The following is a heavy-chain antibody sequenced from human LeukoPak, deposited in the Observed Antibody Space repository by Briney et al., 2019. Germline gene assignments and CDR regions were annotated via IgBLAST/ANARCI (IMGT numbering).Heavy chain of an antibody. CDR2: VHLDGRT. J-gene: IGHJ4*02. CDR3: ARDGGFYRPLDY. Sequence: SETLSLTCGVSGGSVSSTNWWTWIRQPPGKGLEWIGEVHLDGRTNFNPSLKSRLTMSVDLSENHVSLKLTSVTAADTAVYYCARDGGFYRPLDYSGQGTLVTVSS. D-gene: IGHD6-25*01. V-gene: IGHV4-4*02. CDR1: GGSVSSTNW.